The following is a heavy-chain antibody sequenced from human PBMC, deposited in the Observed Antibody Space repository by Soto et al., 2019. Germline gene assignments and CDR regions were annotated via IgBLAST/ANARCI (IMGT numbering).Heavy chain of an antibody. Sequence: VQLVESGGGVVQPGRSLRLSCAASGFTFSSYWMHWVRQAPGKGLVWVSRINSDGSRTTYADSVKGRFTISRDNAKNMLHLHMNSLRAEDTAVYYCARALTYYYDIDYWGQGTLVTVSS. D-gene: IGHD3-22*01. CDR1: GFTFSSYW. CDR2: INSDGSRT. J-gene: IGHJ4*02. CDR3: ARALTYYYDIDY. V-gene: IGHV3-74*02.